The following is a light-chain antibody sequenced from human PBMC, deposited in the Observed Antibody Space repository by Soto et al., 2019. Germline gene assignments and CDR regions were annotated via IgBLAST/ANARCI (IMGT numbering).Light chain of an antibody. V-gene: IGLV1-40*01. CDR1: SSNIGAGYD. J-gene: IGLJ1*01. CDR2: GNS. Sequence: QSVLTRPPSVSGAPGQRVPISCTGSSSNIGAGYDVHWYQQLPGTAPKLLIYGNSNRPSGVPDRFSGSKSGTSASLAITGLQAEDEADYYCQSYDSSLSGYVFGTGTKVT. CDR3: QSYDSSLSGYV.